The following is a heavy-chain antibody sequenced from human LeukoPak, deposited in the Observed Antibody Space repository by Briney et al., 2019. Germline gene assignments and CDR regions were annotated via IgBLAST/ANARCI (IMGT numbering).Heavy chain of an antibody. Sequence: GGSLRLSCAASGFPFDDYGTSWVRLAPGKGLEWVSGVSWNGAYTEYADSVRGRFTISRDNAKKSLYLQMNSLRVDDTALYYCARRKGPYGSGTYYDSWGQGTLVSVSS. CDR3: ARRKGPYGSGTYYDS. CDR1: GFPFDDYG. V-gene: IGHV3-20*04. D-gene: IGHD3-10*01. J-gene: IGHJ4*02. CDR2: VSWNGAYT.